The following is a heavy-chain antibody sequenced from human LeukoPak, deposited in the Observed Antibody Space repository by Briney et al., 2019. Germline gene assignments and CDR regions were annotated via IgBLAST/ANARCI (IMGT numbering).Heavy chain of an antibody. D-gene: IGHD6-19*01. V-gene: IGHV3-30*04. J-gene: IGHJ4*02. CDR2: ISFDRINK. CDR1: GFTFSSYP. Sequence: GGSLRLSCAASGFTFSSYPMHWVRQAPGKGLEWVAVISFDRINKYYADSVKGRFTISRDNSKNTLYLQMNSLRAEDTAVYYCARGKQWLALDPSFDYWGQGTLVTVSS. CDR3: ARGKQWLALDPSFDY.